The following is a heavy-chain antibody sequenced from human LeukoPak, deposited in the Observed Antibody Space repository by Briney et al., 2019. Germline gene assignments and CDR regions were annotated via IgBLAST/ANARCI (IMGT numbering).Heavy chain of an antibody. CDR3: AKDKWVGATSYFDY. CDR2: ISYDGSNK. CDR1: GFTFSSYG. Sequence: GGSLRLSCAASGFTFSSYGMHWVRQAPGKGLEWVAVISYDGSNKYYADSVKGRFTISRDNSKNTLYLQMNSLRAEDTAVYYCAKDKWVGATSYFDYWGQGTLVTVSS. J-gene: IGHJ4*02. D-gene: IGHD1-26*01. V-gene: IGHV3-30*18.